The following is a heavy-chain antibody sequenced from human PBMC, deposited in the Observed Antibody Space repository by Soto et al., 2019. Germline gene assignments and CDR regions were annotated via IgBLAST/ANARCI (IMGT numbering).Heavy chain of an antibody. D-gene: IGHD3-3*01. CDR3: ASFGDSPNYYYYGMDV. J-gene: IGHJ6*02. CDR1: GFTFSDYS. CDR2: ISSSGSTI. V-gene: IGHV3-11*01. Sequence: QVQLVESGGGLVKPGGSLRLSCAASGFTFSDYSMSWFRQAPGKGLEWVSYISSSGSTIYYADSVKGRFTISRDNAKNSLYLQMNSLRAEDTAVYYCASFGDSPNYYYYGMDVWGQGTTVTVSS.